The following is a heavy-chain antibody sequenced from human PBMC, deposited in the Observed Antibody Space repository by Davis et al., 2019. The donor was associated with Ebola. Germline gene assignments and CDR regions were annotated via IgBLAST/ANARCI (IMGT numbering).Heavy chain of an antibody. CDR3: AKENYYGSGSYYPHYYYYGMDV. D-gene: IGHD3-10*01. CDR1: GFTFSSYA. CDR2: ISYDGSNK. J-gene: IGHJ6*02. Sequence: GGSLRLSCAASGFTFSSYAMHWVRQAPGKGLEWVAVISYDGSNKYYADSVKGRFTISRDNSKNTLYLQMNSLRAEDTAVYYCAKENYYGSGSYYPHYYYYGMDVWGQGTTVTVSS. V-gene: IGHV3-30*04.